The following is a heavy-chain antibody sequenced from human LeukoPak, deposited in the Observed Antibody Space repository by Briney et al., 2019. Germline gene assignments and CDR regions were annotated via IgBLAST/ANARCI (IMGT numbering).Heavy chain of an antibody. V-gene: IGHV4-30-2*01. CDR2: IYHSGST. CDR3: APVRDGYYVDY. J-gene: IGHJ4*02. CDR1: GGSISSGGYS. D-gene: IGHD5-24*01. Sequence: SETLSLTCAVSGGSISSGGYSWSWIRQPPGKGLEWIGYIYHSGSTYYNPSLKSRVTISVDRSKNQFSLKLSSVTAADTAVYYCAPVRDGYYVDYWGQGTLVTVSS.